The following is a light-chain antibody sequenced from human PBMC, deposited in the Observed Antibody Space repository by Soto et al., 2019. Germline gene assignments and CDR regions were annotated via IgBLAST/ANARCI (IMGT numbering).Light chain of an antibody. CDR3: CSYTTGSTLV. V-gene: IGLV2-14*01. CDR2: EVS. J-gene: IGLJ1*01. CDR1: STDIGTYYH. Sequence: QSVLAQPASVSGSPGQSITISCTGTSTDIGTYYHVSWYRQHPGKVPQLIIYEVSNRPSGLSNRFSGSKSGNAASLTISGLQAEDEADYYCCSYTTGSTLVFGTGTKAT.